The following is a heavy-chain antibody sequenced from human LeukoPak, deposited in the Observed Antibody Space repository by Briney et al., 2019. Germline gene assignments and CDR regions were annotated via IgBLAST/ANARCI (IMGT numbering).Heavy chain of an antibody. CDR1: GGSISSYY. D-gene: IGHD3-10*01. J-gene: IGHJ5*02. Sequence: PSETLSLTCTVSGGSISSYYWSSVRQHPGKGLEWIGYISHSGSTYYNPSLKSRVTISLDTSKDRFSLRLSSVTAADTAVYYCARDLWFGEYNWFDPWGQGTLVTVSS. CDR3: ARDLWFGEYNWFDP. V-gene: IGHV4-59*06. CDR2: ISHSGST.